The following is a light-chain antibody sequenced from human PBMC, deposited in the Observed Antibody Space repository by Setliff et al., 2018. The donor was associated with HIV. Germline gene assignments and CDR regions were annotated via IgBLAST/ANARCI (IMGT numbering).Light chain of an antibody. CDR1: SSDVGGYNY. Sequence: SALTQPRSVSGSPGQSVTISCTGTSSDVGGYNYVSWYQHHPGKAPKLMIYDVTKRPSGVPDRFSGSKSGNTASLTISGLQSEDEADYYCCSYAGSYTSLYVFGTGTKVTVL. J-gene: IGLJ1*01. V-gene: IGLV2-11*01. CDR2: DVT. CDR3: CSYAGSYTSLYV.